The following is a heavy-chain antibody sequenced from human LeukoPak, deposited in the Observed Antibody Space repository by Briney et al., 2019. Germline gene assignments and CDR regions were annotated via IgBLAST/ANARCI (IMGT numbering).Heavy chain of an antibody. Sequence: PSETLSLTCTVSGGSISSYYWSWIRQPPGKGLEWIGYIYYSGSTNYNPSLKSRVTMSVDTSKNQFSLKLSSVTAADTAVYYCARDSWGDYYDSNSLVYWGQGTLVTVSS. CDR2: IYYSGST. D-gene: IGHD3-22*01. CDR3: ARDSWGDYYDSNSLVY. CDR1: GGSISSYY. V-gene: IGHV4-59*12. J-gene: IGHJ4*02.